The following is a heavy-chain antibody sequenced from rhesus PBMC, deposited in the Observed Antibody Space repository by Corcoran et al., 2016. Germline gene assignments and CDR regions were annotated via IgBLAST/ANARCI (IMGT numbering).Heavy chain of an antibody. Sequence: EVQLGESGGGLVQLGGSLSISCEGFGFTFSSYGMHRFRQGPGDGREWGAEITYDGTKKYYADSVEDHITISSNNSTNRLSLQMNNLKSEDTAVYYCARVSVDTVGIGSLDVWGRGVLVTVSS. CDR1: GFTFSSYG. CDR2: ITYDGTKK. D-gene: IGHD5-30*01. J-gene: IGHJ5-2*02. V-gene: IGHV3-54*02. CDR3: ARVSVDTVGIGSLDV.